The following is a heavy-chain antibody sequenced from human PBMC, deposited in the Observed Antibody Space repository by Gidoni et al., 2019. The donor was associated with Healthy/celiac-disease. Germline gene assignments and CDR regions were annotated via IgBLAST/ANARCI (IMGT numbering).Heavy chain of an antibody. CDR2: IYYRGGT. Sequence: QLQLQESGPGLVKPSETLSLTCTVPGGSNCSSSYSWGWIREPPGMGLEWIGSIYYRGGTYYNPSLKSRVTISVDTSKNQFSLKLSSVTAADTAVYYCARHGLELANFDYWGQGTLVTVSS. J-gene: IGHJ4*02. D-gene: IGHD1-7*01. V-gene: IGHV4-39*01. CDR3: ARHGLELANFDY. CDR1: GGSNCSSSYS.